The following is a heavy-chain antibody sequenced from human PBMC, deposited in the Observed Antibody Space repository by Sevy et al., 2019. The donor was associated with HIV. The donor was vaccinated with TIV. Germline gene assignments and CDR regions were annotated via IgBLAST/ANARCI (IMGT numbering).Heavy chain of an antibody. D-gene: IGHD6-19*01. J-gene: IGHJ3*02. V-gene: IGHV1-2*02. CDR2: INPNSGGT. CDR1: GYTFTGYY. Sequence: ASVKVSCKASGYTFTGYYMHWVRQAPGQGLEWMGWINPNSGGTNYAQKFQGRVTMTRDTSISTAYMELSRLRSDDTAVYYCARHPGIAVAGTRSAFDIWGQGTMVTVSS. CDR3: ARHPGIAVAGTRSAFDI.